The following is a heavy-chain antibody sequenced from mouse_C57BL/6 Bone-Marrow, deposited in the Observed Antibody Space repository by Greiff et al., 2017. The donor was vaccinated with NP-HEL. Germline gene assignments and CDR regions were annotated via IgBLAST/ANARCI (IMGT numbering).Heavy chain of an antibody. CDR3: TREASITTVVDWYFDV. V-gene: IGHV1-15*01. CDR1: GYTFTDYE. J-gene: IGHJ1*03. Sequence: QVQLQQSGAELVRPGASVTLSCKASGYTFTDYEMHWVKQTPVHGLEWIGAIDPETGGTAYNQKFKGKAILTADKSSSTAYMELRSLTSEDSAVYYCTREASITTVVDWYFDVWGTGTTVTVSS. D-gene: IGHD1-1*01. CDR2: IDPETGGT.